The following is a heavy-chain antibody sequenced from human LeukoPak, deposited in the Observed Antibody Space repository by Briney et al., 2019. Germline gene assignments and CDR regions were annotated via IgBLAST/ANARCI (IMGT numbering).Heavy chain of an antibody. Sequence: GGSLRLSCAASGFTFSGSAMHWVRQATGKGLEWVGRIRSKANSYATAYAASVKGRFTISRDDSKNTAYLQMNSLKTEDTAVYYCTRRQVTGTHLDVWGKGTTVTVSS. CDR3: TRRQVTGTHLDV. V-gene: IGHV3-73*01. CDR2: IRSKANSYAT. J-gene: IGHJ6*04. CDR1: GFTFSGSA. D-gene: IGHD1-7*01.